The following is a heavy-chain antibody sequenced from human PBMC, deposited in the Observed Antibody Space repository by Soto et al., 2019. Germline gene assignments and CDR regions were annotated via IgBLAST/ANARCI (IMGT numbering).Heavy chain of an antibody. D-gene: IGHD5-12*01. V-gene: IGHV3-13*01. J-gene: IGHJ2*01. CDR2: IGTAGDT. Sequence: ESGGGLVQPGGSLRLSCAASGFTFSSYDMHWVRQATGKGLEWVSAIGTAGDTYYPGSVKGRFTISRENAKNSLYLQMNSLRAGDTAVYYCARGSGYAFKWYFDLWGRGTLVTVSS. CDR1: GFTFSSYD. CDR3: ARGSGYAFKWYFDL.